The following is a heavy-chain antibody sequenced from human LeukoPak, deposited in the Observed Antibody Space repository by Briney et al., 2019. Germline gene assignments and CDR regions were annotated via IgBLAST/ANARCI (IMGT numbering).Heavy chain of an antibody. D-gene: IGHD3-9*01. V-gene: IGHV3-21*01. J-gene: IGHJ4*02. Sequence: GGSLRLSCAASGFTFSSYSMNWVRQAPGKGLEWVSSISSSSSYIYYADSVKGRFTISRDNAKNSLYLQMNSLRAEDTAVYYCARVDYDILTGYRSDGWRQGTLVTVSS. CDR1: GFTFSSYS. CDR2: ISSSSSYI. CDR3: ARVDYDILTGYRSDG.